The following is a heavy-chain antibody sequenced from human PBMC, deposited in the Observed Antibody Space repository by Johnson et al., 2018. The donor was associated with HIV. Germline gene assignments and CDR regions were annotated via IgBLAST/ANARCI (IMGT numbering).Heavy chain of an antibody. CDR1: GFTFSSYA. CDR2: ISYDGSNK. V-gene: IGHV3-30-3*02. J-gene: IGHJ3*02. Sequence: QVQLVESGGGVVQPGRSLRLSCVASGFTFSSYAMHWVRQAPGKGLEWVAVISYDGSNKYYADSVKGRFSISRDNSKNTLYLQMNGLRAEDTAVYCCAKVLYSSSSDAFDIWGQGTMVTVAS. CDR3: AKVLYSSSSDAFDI. D-gene: IGHD6-6*01.